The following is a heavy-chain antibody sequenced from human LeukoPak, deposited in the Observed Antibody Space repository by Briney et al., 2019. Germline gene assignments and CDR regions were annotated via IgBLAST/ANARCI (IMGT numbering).Heavy chain of an antibody. CDR2: ISYDGSNK. Sequence: GRSLRRSCAASGFTFSSYAMYWVRQSPGKGLEWVAVISYDGSNKYYADSVKGRFTISRDNSKNTLYLQMNRLRAEDTAVYYCARDARTVGITMIVVGFDYWGQGTLVTVSS. CDR1: GFTFSSYA. J-gene: IGHJ4*02. CDR3: ARDARTVGITMIVVGFDY. D-gene: IGHD3-22*01. V-gene: IGHV3-30*04.